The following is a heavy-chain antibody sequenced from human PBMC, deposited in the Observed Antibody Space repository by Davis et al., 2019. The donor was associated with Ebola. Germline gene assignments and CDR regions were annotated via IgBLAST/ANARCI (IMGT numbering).Heavy chain of an antibody. CDR1: GGSIGLYY. D-gene: IGHD1-26*01. CDR3: ARYRGETYYYYGMDV. V-gene: IGHV4-59*08. J-gene: IGHJ6*02. CDR2: VDYSGGT. Sequence: MPSETLSLTCTVSGGSIGLYYWSWIRQPPGKGLEWVGYVDYSGGTNYSPSLKSRVTISLDTSKKQFSLNLSSVTAADTAVYYCARYRGETYYYYGMDVLGQGTAVTVSS.